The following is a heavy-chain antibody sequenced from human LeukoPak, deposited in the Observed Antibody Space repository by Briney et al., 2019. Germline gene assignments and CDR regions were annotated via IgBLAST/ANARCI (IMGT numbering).Heavy chain of an antibody. J-gene: IGHJ4*02. D-gene: IGHD3-22*01. V-gene: IGHV3-23*01. Sequence: GGSLRLSXAASGFTFSSYAMSWVRQAPGKGLEWVSSITSSGETTCYAGSLKGQLTISRDNSKNRLYLQLNGLTAADTAVYYCARDRPNYYYTSGHYYRRDGDYWGQGTLVTVSS. CDR2: ITSSGETT. CDR1: GFTFSSYA. CDR3: ARDRPNYYYTSGHYYRRDGDY.